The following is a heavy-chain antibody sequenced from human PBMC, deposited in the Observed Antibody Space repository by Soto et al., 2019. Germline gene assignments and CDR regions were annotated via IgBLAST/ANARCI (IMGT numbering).Heavy chain of an antibody. J-gene: IGHJ5*02. CDR3: ARLPLWFGELLPNWFDP. CDR2: IYYSGST. CDR1: GGSISSSSYY. D-gene: IGHD3-10*01. Sequence: SETLSLTCTVSGGSISSSSYYWGWIRQPPGKGLEWIGSIYYSGSTYYDPSLKSRVTISVDTSKNQFSLKLSSVTAADTAVYYCARLPLWFGELLPNWFDPWGQGTLVTVLL. V-gene: IGHV4-39*01.